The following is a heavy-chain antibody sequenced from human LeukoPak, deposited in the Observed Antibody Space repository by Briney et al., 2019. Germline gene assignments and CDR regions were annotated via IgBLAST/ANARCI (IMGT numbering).Heavy chain of an antibody. V-gene: IGHV3-23*01. CDR3: AKDKMITFGGVIVIRVDY. J-gene: IGHJ4*02. CDR2: ISGSGGST. CDR1: GFTFSSYA. Sequence: GGSLRLSCAASGFTFSSYAMSWVRQAPGKGLEWVSAISGSGGSTYYADSVKGRFTISRDNSKNTLYLQMNSLRAEDTAVYYCAKDKMITFGGVIVIRVDYWGQGTLVTVSS. D-gene: IGHD3-16*02.